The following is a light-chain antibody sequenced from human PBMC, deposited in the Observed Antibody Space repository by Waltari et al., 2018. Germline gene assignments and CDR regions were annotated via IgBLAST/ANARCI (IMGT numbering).Light chain of an antibody. V-gene: IGLV1-51*01. J-gene: IGLJ3*02. Sequence: QSALTQPPSVSAAPAQTFTISCSGGTSNIGNTYVSWYQHLPGKPPKLLIYGITKRPSGVPDRFSGSKSGTSATLGITGLQAGDEGDYYCGTWDGSARVFGGGTKLTVL. CDR2: GIT. CDR3: GTWDGSARV. CDR1: TSNIGNTY.